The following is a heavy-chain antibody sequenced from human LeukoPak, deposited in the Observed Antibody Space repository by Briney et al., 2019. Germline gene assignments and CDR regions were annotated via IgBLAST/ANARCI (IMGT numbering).Heavy chain of an antibody. CDR1: GFTFSSYW. CDR3: ARGDAFSGDH. V-gene: IGHV3-7*04. J-gene: IGHJ4*02. Sequence: PGGSLRLSCAASGFTFSSYWMSWVRQAPGKGLEWVANIKQDGSEKYYVESVKGRFTISRDNPKSSLFLQMNGLRVEDTAVYYCARGDAFSGDHWGQGTLVTVSS. CDR2: IKQDGSEK.